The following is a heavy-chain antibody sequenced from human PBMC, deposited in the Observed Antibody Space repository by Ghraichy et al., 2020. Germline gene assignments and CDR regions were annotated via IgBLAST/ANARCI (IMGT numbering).Heavy chain of an antibody. CDR3: AREEVGATQYYYYGMDV. J-gene: IGHJ6*02. CDR2: IYSGGST. D-gene: IGHD1-26*01. CDR1: GFTASSNY. V-gene: IGHV3-53*01. Sequence: GGSLRLSCAASGFTASSNYMSWVRQAPGKGLEWVSVIYSGGSTYYADSVKGRFTISRDNSKNTLYLQMNSLRAEDTAVYYCAREEVGATQYYYYGMDVWGQGTTVTVSS.